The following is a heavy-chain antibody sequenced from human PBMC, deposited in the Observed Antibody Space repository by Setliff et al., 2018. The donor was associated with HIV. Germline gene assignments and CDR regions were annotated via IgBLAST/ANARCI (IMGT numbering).Heavy chain of an antibody. D-gene: IGHD5-12*01. Sequence: SETLSLTCTVSAGSISTSSYYWGWIRQPPGKGLEWIGSIYPGSTKCNPSLRSRLTISLDSPTNQFSVTLSSVTAADTAMYYCARYAVGSMVDYWGPGTLVTVSS. CDR2: IYPGST. CDR1: AGSISTSSYY. J-gene: IGHJ4*02. V-gene: IGHV4-39*01. CDR3: ARYAVGSMVDY.